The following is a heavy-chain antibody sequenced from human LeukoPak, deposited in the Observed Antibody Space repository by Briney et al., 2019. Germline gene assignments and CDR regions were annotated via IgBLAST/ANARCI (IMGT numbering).Heavy chain of an antibody. CDR1: GFTVNSNY. D-gene: IGHD3-10*01. V-gene: IGHV3-53*05. Sequence: GGSLRLSCAASGFTVNSNYMNWVRQAPGKGLEWVSVLYSDGRTYYADSVKGRFTVSRDNSKNTLYLQMNSLRPEDTAVYYCAREGFYGSGSSPTFYFDYWGQGTLVTVSS. J-gene: IGHJ4*02. CDR2: LYSDGRT. CDR3: AREGFYGSGSSPTFYFDY.